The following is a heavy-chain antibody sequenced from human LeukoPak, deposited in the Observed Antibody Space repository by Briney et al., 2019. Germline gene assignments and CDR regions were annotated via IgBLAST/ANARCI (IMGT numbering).Heavy chain of an antibody. D-gene: IGHD3-9*01. J-gene: IGHJ4*02. V-gene: IGHV3-23*01. CDR3: AKGPRTHYDILTDY. CDR1: GFTFSSYA. CDR2: ISGSGGST. Sequence: GGSLRLSCAASGFTFSSYAMSWVRQAPGKGLEWVSAISGSGGSTYYADSVKGRFTISRDNSRNTLYLKMNSLRAEDTAVYYCAKGPRTHYDILTDYWGQGTLVTVSS.